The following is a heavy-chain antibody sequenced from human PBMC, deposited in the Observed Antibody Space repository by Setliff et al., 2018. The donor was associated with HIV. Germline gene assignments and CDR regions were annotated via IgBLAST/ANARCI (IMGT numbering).Heavy chain of an antibody. Sequence: PSETLSLTCTVSGGPIISTNYYWSWIRQAPGKGLEWIGSVYYSGGSYYNPSLKARITMSVDMSKDQFSLRLTSVSAADTAVYYCAKKYYDFWSGQTDVWDKGTMVTVSS. CDR2: VYYSGGS. V-gene: IGHV4-39*01. D-gene: IGHD3-3*01. CDR1: GGPIISTNYY. J-gene: IGHJ6*04. CDR3: AKKYYDFWSGQTDV.